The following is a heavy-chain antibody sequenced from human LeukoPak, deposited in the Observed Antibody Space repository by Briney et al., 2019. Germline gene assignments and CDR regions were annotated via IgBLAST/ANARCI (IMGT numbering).Heavy chain of an antibody. CDR1: GFTFRNHG. J-gene: IGHJ4*02. D-gene: IGHD3-10*01. CDR2: ISGSGGYT. V-gene: IGHV3-23*01. CDR3: AKDGSYYNFDY. Sequence: PGGSLRLSCAASGFTFRNHGMHWVRQAPGKGLEWVSVISGSGGYTDYADSVKGRFTISRDNSKNTLYLQMNSLRAEDTAVYYCAKDGSYYNFDYWGQGTLVTVSP.